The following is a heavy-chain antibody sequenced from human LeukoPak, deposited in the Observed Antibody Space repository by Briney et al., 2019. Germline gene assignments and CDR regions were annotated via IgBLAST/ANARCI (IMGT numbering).Heavy chain of an antibody. Sequence: ASVKVSCKASGYTFTGYYMHWVRQAPGQGLEWMGWINPNSGGTNYAQKFQGRVTMTRDTSISTAYMELSRLRSDDTAMYYCARERTLRGRGSRRDLYYYYMDVWGKGTTVTISS. J-gene: IGHJ6*03. CDR2: INPNSGGT. CDR1: GYTFTGYY. V-gene: IGHV1-2*02. D-gene: IGHD3-10*01. CDR3: ARERTLRGRGSRRDLYYYYMDV.